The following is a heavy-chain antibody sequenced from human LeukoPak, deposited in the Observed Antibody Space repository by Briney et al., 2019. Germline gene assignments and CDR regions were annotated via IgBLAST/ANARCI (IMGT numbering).Heavy chain of an antibody. D-gene: IGHD3-22*01. CDR2: ISYDGSNK. J-gene: IGHJ4*02. CDR1: GFTFSSYS. Sequence: GGSLRLSCAASGFTFSSYSMNWVRQAPGKGLEWVAVISYDGSNKYYADSVKGRFTISRDNSKNTLYLQMNSLRAEDTAVYYCAKDVYDSSGYYYLGYWGQGTLVTVSS. V-gene: IGHV3-30*18. CDR3: AKDVYDSSGYYYLGY.